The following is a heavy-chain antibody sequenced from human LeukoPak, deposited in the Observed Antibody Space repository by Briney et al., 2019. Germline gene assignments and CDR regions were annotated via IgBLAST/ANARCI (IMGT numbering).Heavy chain of an antibody. V-gene: IGHV4-30-2*01. CDR2: IYHSGST. J-gene: IGHJ5*02. CDR3: ARVDYDFWSGPRQWFDP. D-gene: IGHD3-3*01. Sequence: PSETLSLTCAVSGGSISSGGYSWSWIRQPPGKGLEWIGYIYHSGSTYYNPSLKSRVTISVDRSKNQFSLKLSSVTAADAAAYYCARVDYDFWSGPRQWFDPWGQGTLVTVSS. CDR1: GGSISSGGYS.